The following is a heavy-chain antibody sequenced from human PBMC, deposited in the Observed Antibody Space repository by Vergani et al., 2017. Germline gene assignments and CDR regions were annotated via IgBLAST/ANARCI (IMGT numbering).Heavy chain of an antibody. CDR2: IYPGDSDT. CDR3: ARFAFWSGSLYYYCMDV. Sequence: EVQLVQSGAEVKKPGESLKISCKGSGYSFTSYWIGWVRQMPGKGLEWMGIIYPGDSDTRYSPSFQGQVTISADKSISTAYLQWSSLKASDTAMYYCARFAFWSGSLYYYCMDVWGKGTTVTVSS. D-gene: IGHD3-3*01. V-gene: IGHV5-51*01. CDR1: GYSFTSYW. J-gene: IGHJ6*03.